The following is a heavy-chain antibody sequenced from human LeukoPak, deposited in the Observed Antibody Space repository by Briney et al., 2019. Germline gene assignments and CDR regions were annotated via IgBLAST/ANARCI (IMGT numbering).Heavy chain of an antibody. D-gene: IGHD6-13*01. Sequence: GGSLRLSCAASGFTFSSYEINWVRQAPGKGLERVSYISSSGSPMYYADSVKGRFTISRDNAKNSLFLQLNSLRAEDTAVYYCATARDDSNSPDHWGQGTLVTVSS. V-gene: IGHV3-48*03. CDR3: ATARDDSNSPDH. CDR2: ISSSGSPM. J-gene: IGHJ4*02. CDR1: GFTFSSYE.